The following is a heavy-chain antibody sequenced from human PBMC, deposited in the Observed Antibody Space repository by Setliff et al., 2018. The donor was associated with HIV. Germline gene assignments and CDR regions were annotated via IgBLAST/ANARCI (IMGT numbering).Heavy chain of an antibody. CDR2: IFPFFGSA. Sequence: SVKVSCKASGGTFSSYGVNWVRQAPGQGLEWMGGIFPFFGSANYAQRFQGRVTITADVSTSTIYMELSSLTSEDTAVYYCARGADGDYRYYMDVWGRGTTVTVSS. V-gene: IGHV1-69*13. CDR1: GGTFSSYG. J-gene: IGHJ6*03. CDR3: ARGADGDYRYYMDV. D-gene: IGHD4-17*01.